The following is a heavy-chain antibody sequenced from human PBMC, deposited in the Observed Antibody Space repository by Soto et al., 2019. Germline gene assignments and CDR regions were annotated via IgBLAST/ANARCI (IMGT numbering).Heavy chain of an antibody. V-gene: IGHV5-51*01. CDR3: ARLLGYGFGHQEFFDY. CDR2: IYPGDFDT. Sequence: RGESLKISCTGSGYNFNTFWIAWVRQMPGKGLEWMGIIYPGDFDTRYSQSFQGHFTMSVDKSINTAYLQWNNLETSDTAMYYCARLLGYGFGHQEFFDYWGQGTPVTVSS. J-gene: IGHJ4*02. D-gene: IGHD5-18*01. CDR1: GYNFNTFW.